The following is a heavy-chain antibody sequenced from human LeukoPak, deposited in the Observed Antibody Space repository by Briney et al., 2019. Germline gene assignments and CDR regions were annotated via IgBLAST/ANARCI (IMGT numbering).Heavy chain of an antibody. CDR2: IIPIFGTA. J-gene: IGHJ4*02. V-gene: IGHV1-69*01. CDR1: GGTFSSYA. CDR3: ARVHIVVVTAIGFDY. D-gene: IGHD2-21*02. Sequence: SVKVSCKASGGTFSSYAISWVRQAPGQGLEWMGGIIPIFGTANYAQKFQGRVTITADESTSTAYMELSSLRSEDTAVYYCARVHIVVVTAIGFDYWCEGTLVTVSS.